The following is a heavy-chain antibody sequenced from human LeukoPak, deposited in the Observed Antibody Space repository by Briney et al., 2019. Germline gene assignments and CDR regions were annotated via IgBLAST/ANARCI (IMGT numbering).Heavy chain of an antibody. D-gene: IGHD6-6*01. CDR3: ARGDFRSSSFDY. Sequence: SETLSLTCTVSGGPISSGGYYWSWIRQHPGKGLEWIGYIYYSGSTYYNPSLKSRVTISVDTSKNQFSLKLSSVTAADTAVYYCARGDFRSSSFDYWGQGTLVTVSS. CDR2: IYYSGST. J-gene: IGHJ4*02. CDR1: GGPISSGGYY. V-gene: IGHV4-31*03.